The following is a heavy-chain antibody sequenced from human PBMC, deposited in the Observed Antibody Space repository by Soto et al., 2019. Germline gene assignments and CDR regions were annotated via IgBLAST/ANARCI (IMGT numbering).Heavy chain of an antibody. Sequence: EVQLLESGGGLVQPGGSLRLSCVASGFTFSDYWMVWVRQAPGKGLVWVSRINNDGSHIDYAESVRGRFTISRDNAKNTVYLQMNSLRAEDTAVYYCGRERWALGDYWGQGTLVTVSS. D-gene: IGHD3-16*01. CDR3: GRERWALGDY. CDR2: INNDGSHI. J-gene: IGHJ4*02. CDR1: GFTFSDYW. V-gene: IGHV3-74*01.